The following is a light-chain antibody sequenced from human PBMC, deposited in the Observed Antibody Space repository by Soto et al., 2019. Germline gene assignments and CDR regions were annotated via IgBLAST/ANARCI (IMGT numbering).Light chain of an antibody. CDR2: VTS. V-gene: IGKV1-39*01. Sequence: DIQMTQSPSSVSASVGDRVIITFLASQRIRTYLNWYQQKPGEAPKLLIYVTSNLQSGVPPRFSGSGSGTDFTLSINGLQPEDFATYYCQQTYSSPRTFGQGTKVDIK. J-gene: IGKJ1*01. CDR3: QQTYSSPRT. CDR1: QRIRTY.